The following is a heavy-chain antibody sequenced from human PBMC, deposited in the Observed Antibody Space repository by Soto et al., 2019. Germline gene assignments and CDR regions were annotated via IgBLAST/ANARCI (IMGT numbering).Heavy chain of an antibody. J-gene: IGHJ5*02. D-gene: IGHD4-17*01. V-gene: IGHV3-23*01. CDR3: AKSWAGDYLSGDWFDP. Sequence: GGSLRLSCAASGFTFSSYAMNWVRQAPGKGLEWVSGISGSGGNTYYADSVKGRFTISRDSSKNTLYLQMNSLGAEDTAVDYCAKSWAGDYLSGDWFDPWGQGTLVTVSS. CDR2: ISGSGGNT. CDR1: GFTFSSYA.